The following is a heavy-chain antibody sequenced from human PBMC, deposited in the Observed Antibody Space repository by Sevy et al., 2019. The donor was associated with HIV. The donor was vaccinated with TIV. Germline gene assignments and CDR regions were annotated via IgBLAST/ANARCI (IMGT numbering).Heavy chain of an antibody. D-gene: IGHD2-15*01. CDR2: ISWDGGST. Sequence: GGSLRLSCAASGFTFDDYAMHWVRQAPGEGLEWVSLISWDGGSTYYADSVKGRFTISRDNSKNSLYLQMNSLRAEDTALYYCAKDSNCSGGSCYIPYYGMDVWGQGTTVTVSS. CDR3: AKDSNCSGGSCYIPYYGMDV. J-gene: IGHJ6*02. V-gene: IGHV3-43D*03. CDR1: GFTFDDYA.